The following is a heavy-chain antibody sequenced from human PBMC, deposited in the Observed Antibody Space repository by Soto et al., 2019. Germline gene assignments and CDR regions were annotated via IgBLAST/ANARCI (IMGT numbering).Heavy chain of an antibody. V-gene: IGHV4-59*01. CDR2: IYYSGST. CDR1: GGSISSYY. CDR3: ARRHSSSLVIDY. D-gene: IGHD6-13*01. Sequence: SETLSLTCTVSGGSISSYYWSWIRQPPGKGLEWIGYIYYSGSTNYNPSLKSRVTISVDTSKNQFSLKLSSVTAADTAVYYCARRHSSSLVIDYWGQGNLVTVSS. J-gene: IGHJ4*02.